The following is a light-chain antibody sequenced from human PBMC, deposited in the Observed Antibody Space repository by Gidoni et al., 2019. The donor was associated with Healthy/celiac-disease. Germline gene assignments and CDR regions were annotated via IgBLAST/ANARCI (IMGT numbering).Light chain of an antibody. CDR2: EFS. Sequence: QSALTQPASVSGSPGQAITISCTGTSSDVGGYNYVSWYQQHPGKAPKLMIYEFSNRPSGVSNRFSGSTSGNTASLTISGLQAEDAADYYCSSYTSSSTRVVFGGGTKLTVL. CDR3: SSYTSSSTRVV. CDR1: SSDVGGYNY. J-gene: IGLJ2*01. V-gene: IGLV2-14*01.